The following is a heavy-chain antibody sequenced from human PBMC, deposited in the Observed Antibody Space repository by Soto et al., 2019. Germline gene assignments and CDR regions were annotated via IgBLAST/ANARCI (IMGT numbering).Heavy chain of an antibody. V-gene: IGHV4-31*03. CDR2: IYYSGST. CDR1: GGSISSGGYY. Sequence: SETLSLTCTVSGGSISSGGYYWSWVRQHPGKGLEWIGYIYYSGSTYYNPSLKSRVTISVDTSKNQFPLKLSSVTAADKAVYYCARDNDRWNNFDYWGQGTLVTVSS. J-gene: IGHJ4*02. D-gene: IGHD1-1*01. CDR3: ARDNDRWNNFDY.